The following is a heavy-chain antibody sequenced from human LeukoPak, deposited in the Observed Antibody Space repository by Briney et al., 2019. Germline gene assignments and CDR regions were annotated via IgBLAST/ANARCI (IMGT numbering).Heavy chain of an antibody. Sequence: PSETLSLTCTVSGGSISSNSYYWGWIRQPPGKGLEWIGSIYYSGSTYYNPSLKSRVTISVDTSKNQFSLKLSSVTAADTAVYYCARGRDYGDYYFDYWGQGTLVTVSS. CDR2: IYYSGST. CDR3: ARGRDYGDYYFDY. CDR1: GGSISSNSYY. V-gene: IGHV4-39*07. D-gene: IGHD4-17*01. J-gene: IGHJ4*02.